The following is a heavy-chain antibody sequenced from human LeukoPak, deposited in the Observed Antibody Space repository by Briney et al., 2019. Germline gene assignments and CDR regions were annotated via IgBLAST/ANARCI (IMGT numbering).Heavy chain of an antibody. Sequence: ETLSLTCTVSGDSVSSSSYYWGWVRQAPGKGLEWVSYISSSSSTIYYADSVKGRFTISRDNAKNSLYLQMNSLRAEDTAVYYCARGAWYYYDSSGYYGHFDYWGQGTLVTVSS. J-gene: IGHJ4*02. CDR3: ARGAWYYYDSSGYYGHFDY. CDR1: GDSVSSSSYY. D-gene: IGHD3-22*01. CDR2: ISSSSSTI. V-gene: IGHV3-48*04.